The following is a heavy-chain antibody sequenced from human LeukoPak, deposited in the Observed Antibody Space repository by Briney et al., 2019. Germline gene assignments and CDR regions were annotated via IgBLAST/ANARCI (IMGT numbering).Heavy chain of an antibody. CDR3: ARVNDFWSGYPLFDY. Sequence: SETLSLTCTVSGGSISSYYWSWIRQPPGKGLEWIGYIYYSGSTNYNPSLKSRVTISVDTSKNQFSLKLSSVTAADTAVYYCARVNDFWSGYPLFDYWGQGTLVTVSS. CDR2: IYYSGST. CDR1: GGSISSYY. J-gene: IGHJ4*02. V-gene: IGHV4-59*01. D-gene: IGHD3-3*01.